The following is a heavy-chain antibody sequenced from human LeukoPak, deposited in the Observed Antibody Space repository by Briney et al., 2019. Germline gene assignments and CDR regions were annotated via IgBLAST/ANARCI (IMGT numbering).Heavy chain of an antibody. V-gene: IGHV1-8*01. CDR2: MNPNSGNT. CDR1: GYTFTSYD. Sequence: GASVKVSCKASGYTFTSYDINWVRQATGQGLEWMGWMNPNSGNTGYAQKFQGRVTMTRNTSISTAYMELSRLRSEDTAVYYCARGPGKSSSWDYYYYYMDVWGKGTTVTVSS. J-gene: IGHJ6*03. D-gene: IGHD6-13*01. CDR3: ARGPGKSSSWDYYYYYMDV.